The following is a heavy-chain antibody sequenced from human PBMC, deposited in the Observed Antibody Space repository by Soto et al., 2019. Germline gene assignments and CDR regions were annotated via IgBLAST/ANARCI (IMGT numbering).Heavy chain of an antibody. D-gene: IGHD3-16*01. CDR1: NYSISSGYY. CDR2: MYHSGTT. V-gene: IGHV4-38-2*02. Sequence: PSETLSLTCTVSNYSISSGYYWGWIRQSPGEGLEWIVSMYHSGTTYYNPSLKSRVTISIDTSKDQFSLKLTSVTSADTAVYFCARVAFGPIDYWGQGTLVNVSS. J-gene: IGHJ4*02. CDR3: ARVAFGPIDY.